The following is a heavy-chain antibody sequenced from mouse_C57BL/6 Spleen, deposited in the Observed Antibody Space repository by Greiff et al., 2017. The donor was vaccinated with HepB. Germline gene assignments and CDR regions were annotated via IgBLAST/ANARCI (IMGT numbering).Heavy chain of an antibody. Sequence: QVPLQQSGPELVKPGASVKISCKASGYAFSSSWMNWVKQRPGKGLEWIGRIYPGDGDTNYNGKFKGKATLTADKSSSTAYMQLSSLTSEDSAVYFCAEGDYFDYWGQGTTLTVSS. CDR2: IYPGDGDT. CDR3: AEGDYFDY. J-gene: IGHJ2*01. V-gene: IGHV1-82*01. CDR1: GYAFSSSW.